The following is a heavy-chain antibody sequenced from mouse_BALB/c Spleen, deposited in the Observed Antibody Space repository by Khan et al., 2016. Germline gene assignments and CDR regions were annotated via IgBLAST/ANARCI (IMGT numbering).Heavy chain of an antibody. J-gene: IGHJ3*01. Sequence: VQLQQSGPELVKPGASVKISCKASGYTFTDNNIHWLRQSHGKSLEWIGYIYPYNGGTGYNQKFKNRATLTVDDSSNTAYMGLRSLTSEDSAVYYCANDYAWFAYWDQGTLVTVSA. D-gene: IGHD2-4*01. V-gene: IGHV1S29*02. CDR3: ANDYAWFAY. CDR2: IYPYNGGT. CDR1: GYTFTDNN.